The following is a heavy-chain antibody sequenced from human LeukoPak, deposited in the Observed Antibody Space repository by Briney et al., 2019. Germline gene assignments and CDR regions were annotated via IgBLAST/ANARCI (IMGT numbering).Heavy chain of an antibody. CDR3: ASLKRGYSGYDSVSRDY. J-gene: IGHJ4*02. V-gene: IGHV4-39*01. CDR2: IYYSGST. Sequence: SETLSLTCTVSGGSISSSSYYWGWIRQPPGKGLEWIGSIYYSGSTYYNPSLKSRVTISVDTSKNQFSLKLSSVTAAGTAVYYCASLKRGYSGYDSVSRDYWGQGTLVTVSS. D-gene: IGHD5-12*01. CDR1: GGSISSSSYY.